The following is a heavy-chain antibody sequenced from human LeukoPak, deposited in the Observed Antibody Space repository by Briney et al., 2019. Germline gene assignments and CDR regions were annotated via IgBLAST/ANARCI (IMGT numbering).Heavy chain of an antibody. V-gene: IGHV3-48*03. CDR1: GFTFSSYE. D-gene: IGHD3-22*01. CDR3: ARDEGYYDSSGYYPNPNWFDP. CDR2: ISSSGSTI. J-gene: IGHJ5*02. Sequence: GGSLRLSCAASGFTFSSYEMNWVRQAPGKGLEWVSYISSSGSTIYYADSVKGRFTISRDNAKNSLYLQMNSLRAEDTAVYYCARDEGYYDSSGYYPNPNWFDPWGQGTLVTVSS.